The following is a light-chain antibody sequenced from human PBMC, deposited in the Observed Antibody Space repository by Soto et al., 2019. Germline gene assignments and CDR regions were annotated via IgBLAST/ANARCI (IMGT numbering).Light chain of an antibody. V-gene: IGLV2-11*01. Sequence: QSVLTQPRSVSGSPGQSVTISCTGTSSNVGGYDFVSWYQQYPGKAPKLMIYDVNRRPSGVPDRFSGSRSGNTASLTISGLQAEDEASYYCSSYTITHIPVIFGGGTQLTVL. CDR1: SSNVGGYDF. CDR2: DVN. CDR3: SSYTITHIPVI. J-gene: IGLJ2*01.